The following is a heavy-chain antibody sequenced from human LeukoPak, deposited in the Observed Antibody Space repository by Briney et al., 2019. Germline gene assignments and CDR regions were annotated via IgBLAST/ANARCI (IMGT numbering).Heavy chain of an antibody. CDR1: GGSFSGYY. J-gene: IGHJ4*02. Sequence: PSETLSLTCAVYGGSFSGYYWSWIRQPPGKGLEWIGEINHSGSTNYNPSLKSRVTISVDTSKNQFSLKLSSVTAADTAVYYCASSRYCGGDCYSGSEFDYWGQGTLVTVSS. CDR2: INHSGST. V-gene: IGHV4-34*01. D-gene: IGHD2-21*02. CDR3: ASSRYCGGDCYSGSEFDY.